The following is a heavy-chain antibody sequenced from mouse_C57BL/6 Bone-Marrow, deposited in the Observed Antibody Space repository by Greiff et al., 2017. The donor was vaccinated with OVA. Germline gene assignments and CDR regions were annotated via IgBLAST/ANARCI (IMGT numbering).Heavy chain of an antibody. Sequence: VHLVESGAELVRPGTSVKMSCKASGYTFTNYWIGWAKQRPGHGLEWIGDIYPGGGYTNYNEKFKGKATLTADKSSSTAYMQSRSLPSEDSAIYYCARLGGYYLWWYFDVWGTGTTVTVSS. V-gene: IGHV1-63*01. J-gene: IGHJ1*03. CDR1: GYTFTNYW. CDR2: IYPGGGYT. D-gene: IGHD2-3*01. CDR3: ARLGGYYLWWYFDV.